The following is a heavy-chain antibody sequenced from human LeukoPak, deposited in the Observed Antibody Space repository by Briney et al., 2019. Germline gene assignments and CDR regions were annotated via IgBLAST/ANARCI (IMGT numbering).Heavy chain of an antibody. CDR3: AETLSSSSWCKS. J-gene: IGHJ5*02. CDR1: GFTFSSSG. V-gene: IGHV3-30*02. D-gene: IGHD6-13*01. CDR2: IRDDGTHE. Sequence: GGSLRLSCAASGFTFSSSGMHWVRQAPGKGLEWVAFIRDDGTHEYYADSVKGRFTISRDNSKNKLFLQMKSLRHEDTAVYYCAETLSSSSWCKSWGQGTLVTVSS.